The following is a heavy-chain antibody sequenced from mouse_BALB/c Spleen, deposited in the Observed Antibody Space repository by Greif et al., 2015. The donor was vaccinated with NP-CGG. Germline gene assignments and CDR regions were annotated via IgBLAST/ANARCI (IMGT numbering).Heavy chain of an antibody. D-gene: IGHD2-14*01. V-gene: IGHV1-84*02. CDR2: IYPGSGNT. J-gene: IGHJ4*01. CDR1: GYTFTDYY. CDR3: ARKRTTYYRYDDAMDY. Sequence: IQLQQSGPELVKPGASVKISCKASGYTFTDYYINWVKQKPGQGLEWIGWIYPGSGNTKYNEKFKGKATLTVDTSSSTGYMQLNSKTTGDAAVYFCARKRTTYYRYDDAMDYGGQGTSVAVSS.